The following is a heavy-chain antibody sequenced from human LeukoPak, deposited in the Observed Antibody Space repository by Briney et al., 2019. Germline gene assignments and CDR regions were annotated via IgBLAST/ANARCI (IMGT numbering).Heavy chain of an antibody. CDR3: ARGKGVVSANGKYYFDY. J-gene: IGHJ4*02. CDR2: ITASGST. V-gene: IGHV4-4*07. CDR1: GAPVNNHH. Sequence: PSETLSLTCSVSGAPVNNHHWGWIRQPAGKGLEWIGRITASGSTNYTPSLRSRVTISVDKSKNQLLLRLASVTAADTAVYYCARGKGVVSANGKYYFDYWGQGTLVAVSS. D-gene: IGHD2-21*02.